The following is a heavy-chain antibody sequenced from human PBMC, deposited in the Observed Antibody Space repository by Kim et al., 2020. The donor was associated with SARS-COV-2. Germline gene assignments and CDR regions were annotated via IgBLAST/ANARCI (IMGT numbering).Heavy chain of an antibody. Sequence: SQTLSLTCAISGDSVSSNSAAWNWIRQSPSRGLEWLGRTYYRSKWYNDYAVSVKSRITINPDTSKNQFSLQLNSVTPEDTAVYYCARDIRYYYGSGSYYCFDYWGQGTLVTVSS. CDR2: TYYRSKWYN. CDR3: ARDIRYYYGSGSYYCFDY. V-gene: IGHV6-1*01. D-gene: IGHD3-10*01. CDR1: GDSVSSNSAA. J-gene: IGHJ4*02.